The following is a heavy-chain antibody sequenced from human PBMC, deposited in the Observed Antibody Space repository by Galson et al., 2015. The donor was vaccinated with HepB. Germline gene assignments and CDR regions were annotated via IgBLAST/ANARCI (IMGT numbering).Heavy chain of an antibody. Sequence: SLRLSCAASGFTFSSYSMNWVRQAPGKGLEWVSSISSSNSYIYYADSVKGRFTISRDNAKNSLYMQMNSLRAEDTAVYYCARDGHSCGGDCDSDAFDIWGQGTMVTVSS. CDR3: ARDGHSCGGDCDSDAFDI. CDR2: ISSSNSYI. CDR1: GFTFSSYS. V-gene: IGHV3-21*01. D-gene: IGHD2-21*01. J-gene: IGHJ3*02.